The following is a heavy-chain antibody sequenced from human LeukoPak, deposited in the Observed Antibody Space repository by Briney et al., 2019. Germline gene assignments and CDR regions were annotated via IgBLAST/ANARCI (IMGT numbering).Heavy chain of an antibody. CDR2: ISSSSSYI. CDR3: ARAWELLLGSAFDI. V-gene: IGHV3-21*01. Sequence: GGSLRLSCVASGFTFSSYWMSWVRQAPGKGLEWVSSISSSSSYIYYADSVKGRFTISRDNAKNSLYLQMNSLRAEDTAVYYCARAWELLLGSAFDIWGQGTMVTVSS. D-gene: IGHD1-26*01. J-gene: IGHJ3*02. CDR1: GFTFSSYW.